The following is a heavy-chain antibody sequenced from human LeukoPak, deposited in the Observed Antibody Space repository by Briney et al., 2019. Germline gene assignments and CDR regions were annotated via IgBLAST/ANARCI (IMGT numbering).Heavy chain of an antibody. J-gene: IGHJ6*03. CDR1: EFSVGSNY. V-gene: IGHV3-66*01. CDR2: IFSGGSK. D-gene: IGHD3-10*01. CDR3: ARKGSNYYYMDF. Sequence: PGGSLRLSCEASEFSVGSNYMTWFRQAPGKGLEWVSLIFSGGSKYYADSVKGRFTISRDNSKNTLYLQMNSLRAEDTAVYYCARKGSNYYYMDFWGKGTTVTISS.